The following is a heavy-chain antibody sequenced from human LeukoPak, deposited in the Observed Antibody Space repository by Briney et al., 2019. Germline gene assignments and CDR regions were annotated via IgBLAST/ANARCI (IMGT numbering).Heavy chain of an antibody. Sequence: GGSLRLSCAAPGFTFSSYSMNWVRQAPGKGLEWVSSISSSSSYIYYADSVKGRFTISRDNAKNSLYLQMNSLRAEDTAVYYCARGSVGYYSVGFDYWGQGTLVTVSS. CDR1: GFTFSSYS. V-gene: IGHV3-21*01. D-gene: IGHD3-22*01. J-gene: IGHJ4*02. CDR3: ARGSVGYYSVGFDY. CDR2: ISSSSSYI.